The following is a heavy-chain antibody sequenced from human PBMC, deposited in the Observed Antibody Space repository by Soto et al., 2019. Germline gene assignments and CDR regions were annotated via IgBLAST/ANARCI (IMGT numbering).Heavy chain of an antibody. CDR2: ISYDGSNK. D-gene: IGHD1-7*01. CDR1: GFSFSSYA. Sequence: QVQLVESGGGVVQPGRSLRLSCAASGFSFSSYAMHWVRQAPSKGLEWVAVISYDGSNKYYADSVKGRFTISRDNSKNTLYLQMNSLRVADTAVYYCARALTGTGGYWGQGTLVTVSS. CDR3: ARALTGTGGY. J-gene: IGHJ4*02. V-gene: IGHV3-30-3*01.